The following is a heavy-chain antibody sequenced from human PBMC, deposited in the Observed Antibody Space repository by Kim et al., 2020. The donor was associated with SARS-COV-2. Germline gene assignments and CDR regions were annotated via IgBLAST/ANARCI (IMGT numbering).Heavy chain of an antibody. V-gene: IGHV1-69*13. CDR3: AREGGIAAAGSGWFDP. CDR1: GGTFSSYA. Sequence: SVKVSCKASGGTFSSYAISWVRQAPGQGLEWMGGIIPIFGTANYAQKFQGRVTITADESTSTAYMELSSLRSEDTAVYYCAREGGIAAAGSGWFDPWGQGTLVTVSS. D-gene: IGHD6-13*01. CDR2: IIPIFGTA. J-gene: IGHJ5*02.